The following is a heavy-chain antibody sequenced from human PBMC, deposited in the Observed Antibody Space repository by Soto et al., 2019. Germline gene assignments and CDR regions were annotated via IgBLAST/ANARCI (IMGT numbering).Heavy chain of an antibody. D-gene: IGHD2-15*01. CDR3: ARGGCSGGSCYSGYFDY. Sequence: EVQLVESGGGLIQPGGSLRLSCAASGFTVSSNYMSWVRQAPGKGLEWVSVIYSGGSTYYADSVKGRFTISRDNSKNTLYLQMNSLRAEDTAVYYCARGGCSGGSCYSGYFDYWGQGTLVTGSS. CDR2: IYSGGST. CDR1: GFTVSSNY. J-gene: IGHJ4*02. V-gene: IGHV3-53*01.